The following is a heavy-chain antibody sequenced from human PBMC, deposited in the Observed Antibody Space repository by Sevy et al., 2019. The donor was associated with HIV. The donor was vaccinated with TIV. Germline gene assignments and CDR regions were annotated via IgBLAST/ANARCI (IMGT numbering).Heavy chain of an antibody. CDR1: GFTFSSYG. Sequence: GGSLRLSCAASGFTFSSYGMHWVRQAPGKGLEWVAVISYDGSNKYYADSVKGRFTISRDNSKNTLYLQMNSLRAEDTAVYYCAIETDTAMVGGYFDYWGQGTLVTVSS. CDR3: AIETDTAMVGGYFDY. D-gene: IGHD5-18*01. CDR2: ISYDGSNK. J-gene: IGHJ4*02. V-gene: IGHV3-30*03.